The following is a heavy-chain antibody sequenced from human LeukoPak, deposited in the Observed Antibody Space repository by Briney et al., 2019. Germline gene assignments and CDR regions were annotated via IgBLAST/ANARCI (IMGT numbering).Heavy chain of an antibody. Sequence: PSETLSLTCTVSVGSLSNYYWNCLRQTPEKGLEWIGYISYAGSTAYNPSLRSRDTISVDASKNQFSLSLSSVTAADTAVYYCARANFNYYDTSGYNYWGQGTLVTVSS. CDR1: VGSLSNYY. J-gene: IGHJ4*02. CDR2: ISYAGST. CDR3: ARANFNYYDTSGYNY. V-gene: IGHV4-59*01. D-gene: IGHD3-22*01.